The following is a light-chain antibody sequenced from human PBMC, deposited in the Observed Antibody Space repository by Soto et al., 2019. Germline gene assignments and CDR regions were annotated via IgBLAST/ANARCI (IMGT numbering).Light chain of an antibody. CDR1: GSDVGAYNF. Sequence: QSALTQPPSASGSPGQSVTISCTGTGSDVGAYNFVSWYQQYPGKAPKLMIFEVNKRPSGVPDRFSGFKSGNTAFLSVSGLRGDDEADYYCSSFAGSANLLFGGGTKLTVL. CDR3: SSFAGSANLL. CDR2: EVN. J-gene: IGLJ2*01. V-gene: IGLV2-8*01.